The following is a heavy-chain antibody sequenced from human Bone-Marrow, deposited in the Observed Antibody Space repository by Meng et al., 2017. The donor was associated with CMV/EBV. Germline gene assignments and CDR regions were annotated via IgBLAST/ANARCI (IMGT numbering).Heavy chain of an antibody. CDR3: ARQDGDYSAFDY. CDR2: IYYSGNTYSGST. J-gene: IGHJ4*02. V-gene: IGHV4-39*01. Sequence: SEPLSLTCNVSGDSVISSRFYWGWIRQPPGQGLEWIGSIYYSGNTYSGSTYYNASLKSRVTMSVDTSKNEFSLRLSSVTASDTAVYYCARQDGDYSAFDYWGQGTLVTVSS. D-gene: IGHD4-17*01. CDR1: GDSVISSRFY.